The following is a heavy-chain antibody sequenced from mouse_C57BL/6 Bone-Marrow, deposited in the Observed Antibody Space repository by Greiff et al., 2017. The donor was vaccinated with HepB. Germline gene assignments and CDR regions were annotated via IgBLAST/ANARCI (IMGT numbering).Heavy chain of an antibody. CDR2: IYPGDGDT. V-gene: IGHV1-82*01. CDR3: ARYWLLRMRYYYAMDY. D-gene: IGHD2-3*01. J-gene: IGHJ4*01. CDR1: GYAFSSSW. Sequence: VQLQQSGPELVKPGASVKISCKASGYAFSSSWMNWVKQRPGKGLEWIGRIYPGDGDTNYNGKFKGKATLTADKSSSTAYMQLSSLTSEDSAVYFCARYWLLRMRYYYAMDYWGQGTSVTVSS.